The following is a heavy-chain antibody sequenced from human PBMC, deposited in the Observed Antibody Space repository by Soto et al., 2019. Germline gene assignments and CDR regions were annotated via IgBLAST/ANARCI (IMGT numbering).Heavy chain of an antibody. CDR1: GFTFSNAW. CDR3: TTDDPINRS. Sequence: PGGSLRLSCAASGFTFSNAWMSWVRQAPGKGLEWVGRIKSRTNGGTTDYSAPVKGRFTISRDDSKNTLYVQMNSLITEDTAVYYCTTDDPINRSWGQGTLVTVSS. J-gene: IGHJ5*02. V-gene: IGHV3-15*01. CDR2: IKSRTNGGTT.